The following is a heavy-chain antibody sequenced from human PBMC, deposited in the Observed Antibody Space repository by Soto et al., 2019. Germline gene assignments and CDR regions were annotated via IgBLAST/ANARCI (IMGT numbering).Heavy chain of an antibody. CDR2: IYYSGST. V-gene: IGHV4-59*01. D-gene: IGHD6-13*01. Sequence: SETLSLTCTVSGGSISSYYWSWIRQPPGKGLEWIGYIYYSGSTNYNPSLKSRVTISVDTSKNQFSLKLSSVTAADTAVYYCARWGSSSWSAQYYMDVWGKGTTVTVSS. CDR1: GGSISSYY. J-gene: IGHJ6*03. CDR3: ARWGSSSWSAQYYMDV.